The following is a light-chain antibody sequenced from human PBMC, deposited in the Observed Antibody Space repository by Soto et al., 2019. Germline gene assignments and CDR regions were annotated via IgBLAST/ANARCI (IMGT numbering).Light chain of an antibody. Sequence: QSVLTQPASVSGSPGQSITISCTGTSSDVGGYNSVSWYQQHPGKTPKLMIYEVNNRPSGVSNRFSASKSANTASLTISGLQAEDEADYYCNSYTTTGAYVFGTGTKLTV. CDR3: NSYTTTGAYV. CDR1: SSDVGGYNS. CDR2: EVN. J-gene: IGLJ1*01. V-gene: IGLV2-14*01.